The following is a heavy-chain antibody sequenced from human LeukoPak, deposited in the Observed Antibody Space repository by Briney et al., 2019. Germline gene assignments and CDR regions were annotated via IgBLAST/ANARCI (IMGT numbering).Heavy chain of an antibody. V-gene: IGHV3-21*01. CDR3: ARGGGSGDYFDY. J-gene: IGHJ4*02. CDR2: ISSSSSYI. Sequence: GGSLRLSCAASGFTFSSYSMNWVRQAPGKGLEWVSSISSSSSYIYYADSVKGRFTISRDNAKNSLYLQMNSLRAEDTAVYYCARGGGSGDYFDYWGQGTLVTVSS. CDR1: GFTFSSYS. D-gene: IGHD3-10*01.